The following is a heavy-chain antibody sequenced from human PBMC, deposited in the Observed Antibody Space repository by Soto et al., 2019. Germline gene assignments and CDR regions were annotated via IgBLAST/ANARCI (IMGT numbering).Heavy chain of an antibody. CDR2: INHSGST. J-gene: IGHJ6*02. CDR1: GGSFSGYY. D-gene: IGHD2-2*02. Sequence: SETLSLTCAVYGGSFSGYYWSWIRQPPGKGLEWIGEINHSGSTNYNPSLKSRVTISVDTSKNQFSLKLSSVTAADTAVYYCARGRRPTYRRGYYYRMDVWGQGTTVTVSS. V-gene: IGHV4-34*01. CDR3: ARGRRPTYRRGYYYRMDV.